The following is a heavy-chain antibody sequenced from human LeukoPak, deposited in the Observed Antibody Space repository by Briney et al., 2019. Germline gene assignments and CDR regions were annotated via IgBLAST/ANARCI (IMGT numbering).Heavy chain of an antibody. D-gene: IGHD2-8*02. Sequence: GGSLRLSCAASGFTFSTYAMHWVRQAPGKGLEWVAVISYDGSNKYYADSVKGRFTVSRDNSENTLYLQMNSLRAEDTAVYYCARTYDTGGLFYAFDIWGQGTMITVSS. CDR1: GFTFSTYA. V-gene: IGHV3-30-3*01. J-gene: IGHJ3*02. CDR3: ARTYDTGGLFYAFDI. CDR2: ISYDGSNK.